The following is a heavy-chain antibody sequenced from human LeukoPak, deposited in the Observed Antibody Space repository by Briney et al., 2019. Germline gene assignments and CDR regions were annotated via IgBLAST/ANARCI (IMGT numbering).Heavy chain of an antibody. V-gene: IGHV3-7*01. D-gene: IGHD2/OR15-2a*01. CDR2: INLDGSEK. CDR3: ARTRLSCDC. CDR1: GFTFSSYW. J-gene: IGHJ4*02. Sequence: GGSLRLSCAASGFTFSSYWMTWVRQAPGEGLEWVASINLDGSEKNYVDSVEGRFAISRDNAKKSLFLQMNSLRDEDTAVYYCARTRLSCDCWGQGTLVTVSS.